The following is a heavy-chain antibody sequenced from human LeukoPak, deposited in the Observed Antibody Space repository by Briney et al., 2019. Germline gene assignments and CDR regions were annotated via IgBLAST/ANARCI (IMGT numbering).Heavy chain of an antibody. CDR1: GGSFSGYY. Sequence: PSETLSLTCAVYGGSFSGYYWSWIRQPPGKGLEWIGEISLDGSTNYNPSLKSRVTISVDTSKNQFSLKLSSVTAADTAIYYCARARITMVRGVIITRGGLFDSWGQGTLVTVFS. CDR3: ARARITMVRGVIITRGGLFDS. CDR2: ISLDGST. J-gene: IGHJ4*02. D-gene: IGHD3-10*01. V-gene: IGHV4-34*01.